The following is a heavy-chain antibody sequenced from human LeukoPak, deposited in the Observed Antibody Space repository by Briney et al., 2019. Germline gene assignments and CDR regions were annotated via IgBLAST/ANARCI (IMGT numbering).Heavy chain of an antibody. J-gene: IGHJ1*01. V-gene: IGHV3-23*01. D-gene: IGHD2-15*01. Sequence: AGGSLGLSCAASGFTFSSYAMSWVRQAPGKGLEWVSAISGSGGSTYYADSVKGRFTISRDNSKNTLYLQMNSLRAEDTAVYYCAKAGGYCSGGSCYYFQHWGQGTLVTVSS. CDR3: AKAGGYCSGGSCYYFQH. CDR2: ISGSGGST. CDR1: GFTFSSYA.